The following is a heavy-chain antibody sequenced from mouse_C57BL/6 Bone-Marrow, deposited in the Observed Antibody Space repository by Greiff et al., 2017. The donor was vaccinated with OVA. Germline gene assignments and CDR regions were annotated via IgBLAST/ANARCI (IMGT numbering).Heavy chain of an antibody. V-gene: IGHV1-15*01. CDR2: IDPETGGT. CDR3: TRLDYDYDGGAWFAY. CDR1: GYTFTDYE. J-gene: IGHJ3*01. D-gene: IGHD2-4*01. Sequence: QVQLQQSGAELVRPGASVTLSCKASGYTFTDYEMHWVKQTPVHGLEWIGAIDPETGGTAYTQKFKGKAILTADKSSSTAYMEHRSLISEDSAVYYCTRLDYDYDGGAWFAYWGQGTLVTVSA.